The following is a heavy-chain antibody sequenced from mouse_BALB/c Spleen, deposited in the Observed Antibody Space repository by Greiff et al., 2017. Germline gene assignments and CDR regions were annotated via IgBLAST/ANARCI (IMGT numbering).Heavy chain of an antibody. CDR3: ARGEIYYGSSGFAY. CDR2: ILPGSGST. D-gene: IGHD1-1*01. V-gene: IGHV1-9*01. J-gene: IGHJ3*01. CDR1: GYTFSSYW. Sequence: QVQLQQSGAELMKPGASVKISCKATGYTFSSYWIEWVKQRPGHGLEWIGEILPGSGSTNYNEKFKGKATLTVDKSSSTAYMHLSSLTSEDSAVYYCARGEIYYGSSGFAYWGQGTLVTVSA.